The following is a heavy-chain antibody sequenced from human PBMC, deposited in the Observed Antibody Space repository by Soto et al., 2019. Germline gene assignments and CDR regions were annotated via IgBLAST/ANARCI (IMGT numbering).Heavy chain of an antibody. D-gene: IGHD2-15*01. CDR3: ARDAGYCSGGSCYTVKNWFDP. CDR2: ISSSSSYI. CDR1: GFTFSSYS. Sequence: PGGSLRLSCAASGFTFSSYSMNWVRQAPGKELEWVSSISSSSSYIYYADSVKGRFTISRDNAKHSLYLQMNSLRAEDTAVYYCARDAGYCSGGSCYTVKNWFDPWGQGTLVTVSS. J-gene: IGHJ5*02. V-gene: IGHV3-21*01.